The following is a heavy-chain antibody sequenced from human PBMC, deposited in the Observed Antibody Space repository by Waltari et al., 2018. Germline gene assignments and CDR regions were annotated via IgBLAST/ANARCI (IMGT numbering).Heavy chain of an antibody. Sequence: QVQLQQWGAGLLKPSETLSLTCAVYGGSFSGYYWSWIRRPPGKGLAWIGEINHSGSTNYNPALKRRVTISVDTSKNQFSLKLSSVTAADTAVYYCARDVNWGSSAFDIWGQGTMVTVSS. J-gene: IGHJ3*02. V-gene: IGHV4-34*01. CDR2: INHSGST. CDR1: GGSFSGYY. D-gene: IGHD7-27*01. CDR3: ARDVNWGSSAFDI.